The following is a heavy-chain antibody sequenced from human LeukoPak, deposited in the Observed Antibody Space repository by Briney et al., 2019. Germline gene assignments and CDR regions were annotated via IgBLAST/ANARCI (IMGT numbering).Heavy chain of an antibody. Sequence: ASVKVSCKASGYTFTGYYMHWVRQAPGQGLEWMGWINPNSGGTNYAQKFQGRVTMTRDTSISTAYMELSSLRSEDTAVYYCARGAIAAAGRTYYYYGMDVWGQGTTVTVSS. CDR1: GYTFTGYY. D-gene: IGHD6-13*01. CDR2: INPNSGGT. J-gene: IGHJ6*02. CDR3: ARGAIAAAGRTYYYYGMDV. V-gene: IGHV1-2*02.